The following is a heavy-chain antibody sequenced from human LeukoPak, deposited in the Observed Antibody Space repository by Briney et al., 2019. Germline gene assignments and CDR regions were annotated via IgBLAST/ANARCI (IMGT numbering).Heavy chain of an antibody. CDR1: GGSISSYY. Sequence: SETLSLTCTISGGSISSYYWSWIRQPPGKGLEWIGYFDYRGNTNYNPSLKRRVTISIDTSKSLFSLKLDSVTAADTAVYYCARVEVGAANRQWYGMDVWGQGTTVTVSS. CDR2: FDYRGNT. D-gene: IGHD2-15*01. V-gene: IGHV4-59*01. CDR3: ARVEVGAANRQWYGMDV. J-gene: IGHJ6*02.